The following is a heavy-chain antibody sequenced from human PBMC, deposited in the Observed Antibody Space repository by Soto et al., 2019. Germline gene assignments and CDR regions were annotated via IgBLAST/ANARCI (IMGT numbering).Heavy chain of an antibody. V-gene: IGHV3-48*02. D-gene: IGHD5-18*01. CDR3: ASTEVGYTYNFAY. CDR2: ITSGSSTI. CDR1: GFSFSLYS. J-gene: IGHJ4*02. Sequence: GGSLRLSCAASGFSFSLYSMNWVRQAPGKGLEWVSFITSGSSTIYYADSVKGRFTISRDNAKNSLYLQMNSLRDEDTAVYYCASTEVGYTYNFAYWGQGTLVTVSS.